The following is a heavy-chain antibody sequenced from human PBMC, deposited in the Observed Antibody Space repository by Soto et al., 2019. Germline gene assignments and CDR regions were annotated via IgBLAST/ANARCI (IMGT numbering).Heavy chain of an antibody. CDR2: ISAYNGNT. CDR1: GYTFTSYG. Sequence: ASVKVSCKASGYTFTSYGISWVLQAPGQGLEWMGWISAYNGNTNYAQKLQGRVTMTTDTSTSTAYMELRSLRSDDTAVYYCARDSLPFRAYYYDSSGSPQAGDAFDIWGQGTMVTVSS. D-gene: IGHD3-22*01. V-gene: IGHV1-18*01. J-gene: IGHJ3*02. CDR3: ARDSLPFRAYYYDSSGSPQAGDAFDI.